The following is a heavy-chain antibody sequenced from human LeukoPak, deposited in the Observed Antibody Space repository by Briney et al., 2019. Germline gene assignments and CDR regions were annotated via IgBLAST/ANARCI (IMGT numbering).Heavy chain of an antibody. CDR1: GGSISSCY. D-gene: IGHD1-26*01. CDR2: IYTSGST. J-gene: IGHJ6*02. Sequence: PSETLSLTCTVSGGSISSCYWSWIRQPAGKGLEWIGRIYTSGSTNYNPSLKSRVTMSVDTSKNQFSLKLSSVTAADTAVYYCARVSRELGMGYYYYGMDVWGQGTTVTVSS. CDR3: ARVSRELGMGYYYYGMDV. V-gene: IGHV4-4*07.